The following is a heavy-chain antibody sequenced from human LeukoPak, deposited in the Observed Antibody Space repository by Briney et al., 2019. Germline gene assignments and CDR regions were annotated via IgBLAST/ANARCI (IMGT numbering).Heavy chain of an antibody. Sequence: PGGSLRLSCAASGFTFSSYAMSWVRQAPGKGLEWVSAISGSGGSTYYADSVKGRFTISRDNSKNTLYLQMNSLRSEDTAVYYCARGSGYCGGDCYMNYWGQGTLVTVSS. CDR3: ARGSGYCGGDCYMNY. CDR1: GFTFSSYA. V-gene: IGHV3-23*01. J-gene: IGHJ4*02. CDR2: ISGSGGST. D-gene: IGHD2-21*02.